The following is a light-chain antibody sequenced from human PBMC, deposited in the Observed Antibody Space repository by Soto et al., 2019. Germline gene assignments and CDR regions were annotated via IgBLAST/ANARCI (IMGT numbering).Light chain of an antibody. V-gene: IGKV3-20*01. CDR3: QQYGSSQIT. J-gene: IGKJ5*01. Sequence: EIVLTQSPGTLSLSPGERATLSCSASQSVSSSYLAWYQQKPGQAPRLLIYGASSRATGIPDRFSGSGSGTDFTFNISSLEPDDFAGYYCQQYGSSQITFGQGTRLEIK. CDR1: QSVSSSY. CDR2: GAS.